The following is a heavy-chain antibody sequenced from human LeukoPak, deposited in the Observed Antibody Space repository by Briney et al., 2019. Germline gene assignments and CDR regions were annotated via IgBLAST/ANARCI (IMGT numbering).Heavy chain of an antibody. D-gene: IGHD3-10*01. V-gene: IGHV4-59*01. CDR3: ARAIRNYYGSELLDY. J-gene: IGHJ4*02. CDR2: IYYSGST. CDR1: GGSISSYY. Sequence: SETLSLTCTVSGGSISSYYWSWIRQPPGKGLEWIGYIYYSGSTNYNPSLKSRVTISVDTSKNQFSLKLSSVTAADTAVYYCARAIRNYYGSELLDYWGQGTLVTVSS.